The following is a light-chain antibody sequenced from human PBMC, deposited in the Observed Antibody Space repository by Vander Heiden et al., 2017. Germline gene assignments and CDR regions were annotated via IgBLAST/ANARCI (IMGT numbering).Light chain of an antibody. CDR2: EVT. CDR1: SSDVGGYNY. V-gene: IGLV2-8*01. CDR3: SSYAGSNKLGL. Sequence: QSALTQPPSASGSPAQSVTISCTGTSSDVGGYNYVSWYQQHPGKGPKVIIYEVTKRPSGVPDRFSGSKSGNTASLTVSGLQAEDEADYYCSSYAGSNKLGLFGGGTKLTVL. J-gene: IGLJ2*01.